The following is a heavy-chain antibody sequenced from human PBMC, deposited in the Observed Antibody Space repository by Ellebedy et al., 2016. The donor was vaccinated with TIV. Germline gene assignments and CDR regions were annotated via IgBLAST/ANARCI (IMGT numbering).Heavy chain of an antibody. V-gene: IGHV3-53*01. D-gene: IGHD6-13*01. Sequence: PSETLSLTCTVSGGSISRYYWSWVRQAPGQGLEWVSIIYSGVSGGSTYYADSVKGRFTISRDNSKNTVYLQMNSLRAEDTAVYFCTRGKARTGYQYGMDLWGQGTTVAVSS. CDR1: GGSISRYY. J-gene: IGHJ6*02. CDR2: IYSGVSGGST. CDR3: TRGKARTGYQYGMDL.